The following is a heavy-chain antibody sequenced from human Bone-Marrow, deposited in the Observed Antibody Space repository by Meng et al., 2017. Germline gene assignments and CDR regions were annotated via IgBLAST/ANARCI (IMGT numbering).Heavy chain of an antibody. CDR2: LWRDGSHE. J-gene: IGHJ6*02. Sequence: GESLKISCGASGFSFSLYGMHWVRQAPGRGLEWVALLWRDGSHEEYVDSVKGRFTISRDNSKNMLYLQMGSLRGEDTAVYYCARDRDNGWNYQYGMDVWGQGTTVTVSS. CDR1: GFSFSLYG. V-gene: IGHV3-33*01. CDR3: ARDRDNGWNYQYGMDV. D-gene: IGHD5-24*01.